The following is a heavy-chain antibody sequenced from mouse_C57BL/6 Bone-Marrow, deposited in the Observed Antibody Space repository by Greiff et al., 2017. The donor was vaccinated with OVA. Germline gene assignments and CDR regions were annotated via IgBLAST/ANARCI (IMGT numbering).Heavy chain of an antibody. CDR3: ARRWLLRAMDY. D-gene: IGHD2-3*01. Sequence: EVKLMESGGGLVKPGGSLKLSCAASGFTFSDYGMHWVRQAPEKGLEWVAYISSGSSTIYYADTVKGRFTISRDNAKNTLFLQMTSLRCEDTAMYYCARRWLLRAMDYWGQGTSVTVSS. CDR1: GFTFSDYG. V-gene: IGHV5-17*01. J-gene: IGHJ4*01. CDR2: ISSGSSTI.